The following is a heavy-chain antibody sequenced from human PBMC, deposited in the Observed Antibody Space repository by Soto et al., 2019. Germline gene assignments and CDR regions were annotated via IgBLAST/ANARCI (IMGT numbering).Heavy chain of an antibody. J-gene: IGHJ4*02. Sequence: QVQLVQSGAEEKKPGASVKVSCKASGYTFTSYAMHWVRQAPGQRLEWMGWINAGNGNTKYSQKFQGRVTITRDTPAGPAYTELSSLRAGDPAVYYCARDLGYALPDYWGQGTLVTVSS. V-gene: IGHV1-3*05. CDR1: GYTFTSYA. CDR2: INAGNGNT. D-gene: IGHD2-15*01. CDR3: ARDLGYALPDY.